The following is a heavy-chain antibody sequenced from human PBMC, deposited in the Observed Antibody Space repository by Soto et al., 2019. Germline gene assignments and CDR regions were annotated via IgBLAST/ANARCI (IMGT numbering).Heavy chain of an antibody. D-gene: IGHD2-15*01. V-gene: IGHV1-69*01. CDR3: ARVGAYCSGGSCYDFQH. CDR2: IIPIFGTA. CDR1: GGTFSSYA. J-gene: IGHJ1*01. Sequence: QVQLVQSGAEVKKPGSSVKVSCKASGGTFSSYAISWVRQAPGQGLEWMGGIIPIFGTANYAQKFQGRVTITADESTSTAYMELSSLRSADTAVYYCARVGAYCSGGSCYDFQHWGQGTLVTVSS.